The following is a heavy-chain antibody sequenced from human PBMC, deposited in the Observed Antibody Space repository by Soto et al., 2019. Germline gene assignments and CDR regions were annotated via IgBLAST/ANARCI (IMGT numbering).Heavy chain of an antibody. J-gene: IGHJ4*02. CDR1: GYSFTNYG. CDR3: ARANTWVTGRVGTY. Sequence: QIHLEQSRIEVKEPGTSLKLSCATSGYSFTNYGISWVRQAPGQGLDWMGWISGYNGNIKYAQKFHDRVVMTADEFTSTAYLEVRNLTSDDTAVYYCARANTWVTGRVGTYWGQGTKVTVSS. CDR2: ISGYNGNI. V-gene: IGHV1-18*04. D-gene: IGHD1-1*01.